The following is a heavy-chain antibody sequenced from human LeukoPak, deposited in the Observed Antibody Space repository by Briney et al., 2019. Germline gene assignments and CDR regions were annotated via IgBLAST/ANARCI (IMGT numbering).Heavy chain of an antibody. V-gene: IGHV3-23*01. CDR2: ISGSGGST. J-gene: IGHJ4*02. CDR3: AKGGDRKSCSSTSCFVDY. CDR1: GFTFSSYA. Sequence: GGSLRLSCAASGFTFSSYAMSWVRQAPGKGLEWVSAISGSGGSTYYADSVKGRFTISRDNSKNTLYLQTNSLRAEDTAVYYCAKGGDRKSCSSTSCFVDYWGQGTLVTVSS. D-gene: IGHD2-2*01.